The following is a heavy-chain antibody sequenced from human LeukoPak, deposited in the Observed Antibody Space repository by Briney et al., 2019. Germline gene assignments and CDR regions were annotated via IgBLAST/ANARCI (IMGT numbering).Heavy chain of an antibody. Sequence: ETLSLTCTVSGGSISSSSYYWGWVRQAPGKGLEWVSAISHSGGSTYYADSVKGRFTVSRDNSKNTLYLQMNSLRAEDTAVYYCAKQASSHLEAYFDYWGQGTLVTVSS. D-gene: IGHD6-13*01. CDR1: GGSISSSSYY. V-gene: IGHV3-23*01. CDR2: ISHSGGST. CDR3: AKQASSHLEAYFDY. J-gene: IGHJ4*02.